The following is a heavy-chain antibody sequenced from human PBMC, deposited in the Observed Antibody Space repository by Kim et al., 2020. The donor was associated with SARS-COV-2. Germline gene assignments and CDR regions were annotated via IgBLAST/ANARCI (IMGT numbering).Heavy chain of an antibody. V-gene: IGHV1-46*01. CDR3: AKGDRATVTTSGTGGDY. CDR1: GYTFTSYY. Sequence: ASVKVSCKASGYTFTSYYMHWVRQAPGQGLEWMGIINPSGGSTSYAQKFQGRVTMTRDTSTSTVYMELSSLRSEDTAVYYCAKGDRATVTTSGTGGDYWGQGTLVTVSS. D-gene: IGHD4-17*01. J-gene: IGHJ4*02. CDR2: INPSGGST.